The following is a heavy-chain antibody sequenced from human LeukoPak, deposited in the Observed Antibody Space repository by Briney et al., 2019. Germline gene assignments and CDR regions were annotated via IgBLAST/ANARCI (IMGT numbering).Heavy chain of an antibody. J-gene: IGHJ3*02. Sequence: GASVKVSCKASGYTFTSYGISWVRQAPGQGLEWMGGIIPIFGTANYAQKFQGRVTITADKSTSTAYMELSSLRSDDTAVYYCARGLQENLAWLTAFSAFDIWGQGTMVTVSS. CDR2: IIPIFGTA. D-gene: IGHD6-19*01. V-gene: IGHV1-69*06. CDR3: ARGLQENLAWLTAFSAFDI. CDR1: GYTFTSYG.